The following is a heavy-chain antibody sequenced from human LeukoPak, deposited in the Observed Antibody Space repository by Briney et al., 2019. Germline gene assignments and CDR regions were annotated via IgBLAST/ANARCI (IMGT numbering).Heavy chain of an antibody. J-gene: IGHJ4*02. Sequence: PSETLSLTCTVSGGSISSYYWSWIRQPPGKGLEWIGYIYYSGSTNYNPSLKSRVTISVDTSKNRFSLNLSSVTPADTAVYYCARGMEGPYYFDYWGQGTLVTVSS. V-gene: IGHV4-59*01. D-gene: IGHD1-1*01. CDR1: GGSISSYY. CDR2: IYYSGST. CDR3: ARGMEGPYYFDY.